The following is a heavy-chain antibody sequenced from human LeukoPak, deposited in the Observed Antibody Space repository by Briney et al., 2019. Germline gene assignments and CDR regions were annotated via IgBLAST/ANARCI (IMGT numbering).Heavy chain of an antibody. Sequence: ETLSLTCTVSGDSINDHYWNWVRQAPGKGLEWVSSISSSSSYIYYADSVKGRFTISRDNAKNSLYLQMNSLRAEDTAVYYCASDGSSYDILTGYDYWGQGTLVTVSS. J-gene: IGHJ4*02. CDR2: ISSSSSYI. V-gene: IGHV3-21*01. CDR3: ASDGSSYDILTGYDY. CDR1: GDSINDHY. D-gene: IGHD3-9*01.